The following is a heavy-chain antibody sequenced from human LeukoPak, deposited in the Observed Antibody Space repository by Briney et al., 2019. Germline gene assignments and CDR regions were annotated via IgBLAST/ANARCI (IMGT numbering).Heavy chain of an antibody. V-gene: IGHV3-23*01. CDR2: ISGSGSST. CDR3: ARGLPYGSGSYYGDY. CDR1: GFTFTSYA. J-gene: IGHJ4*02. D-gene: IGHD3-10*01. Sequence: GSLRLSCAASGFTFTSYAMSWVRQAPGKGLEWVSAISGSGSSTYYADSVKGRFTISRDNAKNTLYLQMNSLRAEDTAVYYCARGLPYGSGSYYGDYWGQGTLVTVSS.